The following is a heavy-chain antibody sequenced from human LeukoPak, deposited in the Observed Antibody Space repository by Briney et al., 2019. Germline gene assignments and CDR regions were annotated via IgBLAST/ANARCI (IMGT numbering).Heavy chain of an antibody. CDR1: GFTFSSYA. CDR2: ISYDGSNK. Sequence: QPGRSLRLSCAASGFTFSSYAMHWVRQAPGKGLEWVAVISYDGSNKYYADSVKGRFTISRDNSKNTLYLQMNSLRAEDTAVYYCAREYSYDDGQEIEDYWGQGTLVTVPS. D-gene: IGHD5-18*01. V-gene: IGHV3-30-3*01. J-gene: IGHJ4*02. CDR3: AREYSYDDGQEIEDY.